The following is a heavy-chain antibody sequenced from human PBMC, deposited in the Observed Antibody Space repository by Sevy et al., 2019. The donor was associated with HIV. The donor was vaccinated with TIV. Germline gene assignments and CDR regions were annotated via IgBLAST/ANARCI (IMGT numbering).Heavy chain of an antibody. D-gene: IGHD3-10*01. J-gene: IGHJ4*02. Sequence: SETLSLTCTVSGGSISSYYWSWIRQPPGKGLEWIGYIYYSGSTNYNPPLKSRVTISVDTSKNQFSLKLSSVTAADTAVYYCATITMVRGVRDWGQGTLVTVSS. CDR1: GGSISSYY. CDR3: ATITMVRGVRD. CDR2: IYYSGST. V-gene: IGHV4-59*01.